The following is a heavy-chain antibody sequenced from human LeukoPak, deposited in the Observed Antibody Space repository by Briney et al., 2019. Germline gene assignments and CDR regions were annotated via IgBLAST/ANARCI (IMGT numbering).Heavy chain of an antibody. CDR2: IYYSGST. CDR1: GGSISSSSYY. D-gene: IGHD4-23*01. Sequence: SETLSLTCTVSGGSISSSSYYWGWIRQPPGKGLEWIGSIYYSGSTYYNPSLKSRVTISVDTSKNQFSLKLSSVTAADTAVYYCARTSWYLGSWYFDLWGRGTLVTVSS. J-gene: IGHJ2*01. CDR3: ARTSWYLGSWYFDL. V-gene: IGHV4-39*07.